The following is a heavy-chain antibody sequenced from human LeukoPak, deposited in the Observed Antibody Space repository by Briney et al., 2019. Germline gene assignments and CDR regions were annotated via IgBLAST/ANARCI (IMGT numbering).Heavy chain of an antibody. J-gene: IGHJ3*02. Sequence: ASVKVSCKASGYTFADYYIHWVRQAPGQGLEWMGRINPNSGGTTYAQKFQGRVAMTRDTSISTAYMELSRLSSDDTAVYYCARVPGDCRSTNCYGGYAFDIWGQGTMVTVSS. CDR3: ARVPGDCRSTNCYGGYAFDI. V-gene: IGHV1-2*06. D-gene: IGHD2-2*01. CDR1: GYTFADYY. CDR2: INPNSGGT.